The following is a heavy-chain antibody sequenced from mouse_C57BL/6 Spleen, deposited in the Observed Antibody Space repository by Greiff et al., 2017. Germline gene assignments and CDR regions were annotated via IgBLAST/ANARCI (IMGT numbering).Heavy chain of an antibody. V-gene: IGHV1-75*01. D-gene: IGHD1-1*01. J-gene: IGHJ2*01. Sequence: QVHVKQSGPELVKPGASVKISCKASGYTFTDYYINWVKQRPGQGLEWIGWIFPGSGSTYYNEKFKGKATLTVDKSSSTAYMLLSSLTSEDSAVYFCARSEGTTVVAGFDYWGQGTTLTVSS. CDR3: ARSEGTTVVAGFDY. CDR2: IFPGSGST. CDR1: GYTFTDYY.